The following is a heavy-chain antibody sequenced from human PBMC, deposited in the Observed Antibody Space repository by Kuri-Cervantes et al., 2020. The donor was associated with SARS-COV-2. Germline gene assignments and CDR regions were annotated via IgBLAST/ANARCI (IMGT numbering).Heavy chain of an antibody. CDR1: GFTFSRYA. V-gene: IGHV3-30-3*01. CDR2: ISYDGTNK. J-gene: IGHJ4*02. Sequence: GGSLRLSCAASGFTFSRYAMHWVRQAPGKGLEWVAVISYDGTNKDYTASGKGRFTISRDNSQNTLYLQMKSLRTEDTASYYRARDRVGVHDSWGQGTLVTVSS. D-gene: IGHD2-21*01. CDR3: ARDRVGVHDS.